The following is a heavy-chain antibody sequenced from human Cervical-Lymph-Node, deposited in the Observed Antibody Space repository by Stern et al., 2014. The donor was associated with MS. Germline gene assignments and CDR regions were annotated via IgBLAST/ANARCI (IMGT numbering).Heavy chain of an antibody. D-gene: IGHD1-26*01. CDR1: GASISSGTYY. CDR3: ARDDAMGPTRYHYAMDV. V-gene: IGHV4-61*02. J-gene: IGHJ6*02. Sequence: QVQLVQSGPGLVKPSQTLSLTCSVSGASISSGTYYWSWIRQPAGKGLEWIGRMYNSGATNYNPSLKSRVTISLDTSKNEFSLKVSSVTDADTAVYFCARDDAMGPTRYHYAMDVWGQGTTVTVSS. CDR2: MYNSGAT.